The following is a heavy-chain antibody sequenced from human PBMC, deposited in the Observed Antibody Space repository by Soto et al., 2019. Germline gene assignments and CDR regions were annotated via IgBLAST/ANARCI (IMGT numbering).Heavy chain of an antibody. J-gene: IGHJ3*02. CDR2: ISAYNGNT. V-gene: IGHV1-18*04. Sequence: ASVKVSCKASGYTFTSYGISWVRQAPGQGLECMGGISAYNGNTKYSQKLQARVTMTTDTSTSTAYMELRSLRSDDTEVYYCARAYRFRLGELSLLGAFDIWGQGTMVTVSS. CDR1: GYTFTSYG. D-gene: IGHD3-16*02. CDR3: ARAYRFRLGELSLLGAFDI.